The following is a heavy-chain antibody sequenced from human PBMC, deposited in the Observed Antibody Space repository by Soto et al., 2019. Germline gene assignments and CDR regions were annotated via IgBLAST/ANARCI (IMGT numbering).Heavy chain of an antibody. CDR2: ISKSDYT. J-gene: IGHJ4*02. Sequence: GGSLRLSCTVSGFSFNNYGINWVRQAPGKGLEWVSSISKSDYTYYSDSVKGRFTISRDNAKNSVSLQMNTLRVEDTAVYYCAREDSIIIPAVSDFWGQGTLVTVSS. CDR1: GFSFNNYG. CDR3: AREDSIIIPAVSDF. D-gene: IGHD2-2*01. V-gene: IGHV3-21*01.